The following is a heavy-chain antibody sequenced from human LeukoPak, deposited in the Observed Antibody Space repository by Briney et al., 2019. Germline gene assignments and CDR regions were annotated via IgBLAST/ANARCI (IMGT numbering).Heavy chain of an antibody. J-gene: IGHJ4*02. CDR2: ISGSGGST. CDR3: AHGTMYQLDY. V-gene: IGHV3-23*01. Sequence: GGTLRLSCAASGFTFSSYATSWVRLAPGKGLEWVSAISGSGGSTYYADSVKGRFTISRDNSKNTLYLQMNSLRAEDTAVYYCAHGTMYQLDYWGQGTLVTVSS. D-gene: IGHD2-2*01. CDR1: GFTFSSYA.